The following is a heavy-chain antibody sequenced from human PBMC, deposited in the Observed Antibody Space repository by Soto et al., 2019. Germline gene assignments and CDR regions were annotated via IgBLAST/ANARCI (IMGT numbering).Heavy chain of an antibody. CDR1: EFTFRSYW. Sequence: EVQLVDSGGGLVQPGGSLRLSCAASEFTFRSYWMHWVRQSPGRGRGWVSGISGDGSSTTYADSVRGRFTISRDNAKNTVYLQMDSLRAEDTAVYYCARSLPGTYGAFDLWGQGTMVTVSS. J-gene: IGHJ3*01. V-gene: IGHV3-74*01. CDR2: ISGDGSST. D-gene: IGHD1-7*01. CDR3: ARSLPGTYGAFDL.